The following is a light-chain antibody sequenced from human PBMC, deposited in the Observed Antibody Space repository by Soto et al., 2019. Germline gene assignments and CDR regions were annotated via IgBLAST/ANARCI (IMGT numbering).Light chain of an antibody. CDR1: SSNIGAGYD. J-gene: IGLJ1*01. CDR2: DDN. V-gene: IGLV1-40*01. Sequence: QSVLTQPPSVSGAPGQRVTISCTGSSSNIGAGYDLHWYQQLPGAAPKLLIYDDNNRPSGVPDRFSGSKSGTSASLAITGLQAEDEADYYCQSYDSSLSGYVFGTGTK. CDR3: QSYDSSLSGYV.